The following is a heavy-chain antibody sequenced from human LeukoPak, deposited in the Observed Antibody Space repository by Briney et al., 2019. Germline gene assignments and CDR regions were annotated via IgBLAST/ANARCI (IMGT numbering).Heavy chain of an antibody. V-gene: IGHV1-8*01. CDR2: MNPSTGDT. CDR3: TRGSLSGSSRDY. Sequence: ASVRVSCKASGYTFSGYDINWVRQAIGQGLEWMGWMNPSTGDTGYAQKFQGRVTMTRKTSVDTAFMELSGLGFEDTAIYYCTRGSLSGSSRDYWGQGTLVTVSS. D-gene: IGHD1-26*01. J-gene: IGHJ4*02. CDR1: GYTFSGYD.